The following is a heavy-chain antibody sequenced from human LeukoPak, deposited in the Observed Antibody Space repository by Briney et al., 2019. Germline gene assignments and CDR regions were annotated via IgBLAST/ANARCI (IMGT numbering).Heavy chain of an antibody. D-gene: IGHD4-11*01. Sequence: PSETLSLTCTVSGGPISSYYWSWIRQPPGKGLEWVGYIYYSGSTNYNPSLKSRVTISVDTSKNQFSLRLSSVTAADTAVYYCARSPTVNYYNYMDVWGKGTTVTVSS. J-gene: IGHJ6*03. CDR2: IYYSGST. CDR3: ARSPTVNYYNYMDV. V-gene: IGHV4-59*01. CDR1: GGPISSYY.